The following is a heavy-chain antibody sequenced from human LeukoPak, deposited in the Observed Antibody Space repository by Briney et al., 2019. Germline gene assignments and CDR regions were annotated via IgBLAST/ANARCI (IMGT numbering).Heavy chain of an antibody. CDR1: GYTFTRHY. CDR2: INPTGTSS. D-gene: IGHD3-3*01. J-gene: IGHJ4*02. V-gene: IGHV1-46*01. Sequence: ASVKVSCKSSGYTFTRHYLDWVRQAPGQGLEWVGLINPTGTSSWSAQKFQGRVTLTRDMSTSTAYMELSRLRSDDTAVYYCARDFRFLEDYWGQGTLVTVSS. CDR3: ARDFRFLEDY.